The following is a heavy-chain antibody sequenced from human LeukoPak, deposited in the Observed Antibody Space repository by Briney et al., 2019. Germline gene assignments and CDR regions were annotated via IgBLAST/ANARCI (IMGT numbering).Heavy chain of an antibody. CDR2: IYTSGST. D-gene: IGHD2-2*01. V-gene: IGHV4-4*09. CDR3: ARHLYRSSTSCSYFDY. CDR1: GGSISSYY. J-gene: IGHJ4*02. Sequence: SETLSLTCTVSGGSISSYYWSWIRQPPGKGLEWIGYIYTSGSTNYNPSLKSRVTISVDTSKNQFSLKLSSVTAADTAVYYCARHLYRSSTSCSYFDYWGQGTLVTVSS.